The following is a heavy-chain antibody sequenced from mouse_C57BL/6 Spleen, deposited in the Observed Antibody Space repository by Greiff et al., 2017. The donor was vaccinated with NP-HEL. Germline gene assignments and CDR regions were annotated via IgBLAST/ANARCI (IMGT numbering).Heavy chain of an antibody. Sequence: QVQLQQPGTELVKPGASVKLSCKASGYTFTSYWMHWVTQRPGQGLEWIGNINPSNGGTNYNEKFKSKATLTVDKSSSTAYMQLSSLTSEASAVYYCARSDGYYDYFDYWGKGTTVTVSS. J-gene: IGHJ2*01. CDR1: GYTFTSYW. D-gene: IGHD2-3*01. CDR2: INPSNGGT. V-gene: IGHV1-53*01. CDR3: ARSDGYYDYFDY.